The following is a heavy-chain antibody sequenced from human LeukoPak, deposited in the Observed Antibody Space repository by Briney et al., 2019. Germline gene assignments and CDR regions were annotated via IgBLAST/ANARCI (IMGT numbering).Heavy chain of an antibody. D-gene: IGHD2-2*01. CDR1: GYSFTSGHY. V-gene: IGHV4-38-2*01. J-gene: IGHJ4*02. CDR3: ARYCTSTTCVLRGFDY. CDR2: IYHTGSA. Sequence: SETLSLTCSVSGYSFTSGHYWGWIRQPPGKGLEWIANIYHTGSAHYNPSLKSRVTISVDTSKNQFSLKLSSVTAADTAVYYCARYCTSTTCVLRGFDYWGQGTLVTVSS.